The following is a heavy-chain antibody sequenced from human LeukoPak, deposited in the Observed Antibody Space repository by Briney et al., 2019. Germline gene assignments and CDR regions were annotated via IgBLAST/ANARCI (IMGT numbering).Heavy chain of an antibody. Sequence: GGSLRLSCAASGFTFSDYFMSWNRQAPGKGLDWVSYINPDGSSKYYADSVKGRFTISRDNAKNSLYLQMNSLRAEDTAVYYCARDQYGSGRYYWGQGTLVTVSS. D-gene: IGHD3-10*01. V-gene: IGHV3-11*01. CDR2: INPDGSSK. J-gene: IGHJ4*02. CDR3: ARDQYGSGRYY. CDR1: GFTFSDYF.